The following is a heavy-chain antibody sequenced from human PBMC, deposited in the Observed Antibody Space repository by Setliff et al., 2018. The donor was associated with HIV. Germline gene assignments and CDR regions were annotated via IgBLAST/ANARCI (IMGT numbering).Heavy chain of an antibody. D-gene: IGHD6-19*01. CDR1: GGSISSSNW. CDR2: IYHSGST. V-gene: IGHV4-4*02. Sequence: SETLSLTCAVSGGSISSSNWWSWVRQPPGKGLEWIGEIYHSGSTNYNPSLKSRVTISVDKSKNQFSLKLSSVTAADTAVYYCARARDIAVTALGSNYWGQGTLVTVSS. J-gene: IGHJ4*02. CDR3: ARARDIAVTALGSNY.